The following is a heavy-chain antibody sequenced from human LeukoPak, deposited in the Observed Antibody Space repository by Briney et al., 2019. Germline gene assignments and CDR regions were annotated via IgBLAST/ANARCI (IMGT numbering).Heavy chain of an antibody. V-gene: IGHV4-34*01. Sequence: SETLSLTCAVYGGSFSGYYWSWIRQPPGKGLEWIGEINHSGSTNYNPSLKSRVTISVDTSKNQFSLKLSSVTAADTAVYYCARVLSADMDVWGKGTTVTVSS. CDR3: ARVLSADMDV. J-gene: IGHJ6*04. CDR2: INHSGST. CDR1: GGSFSGYY.